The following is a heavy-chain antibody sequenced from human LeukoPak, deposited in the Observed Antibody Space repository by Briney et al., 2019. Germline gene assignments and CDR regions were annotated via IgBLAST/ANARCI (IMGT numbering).Heavy chain of an antibody. V-gene: IGHV3-74*01. CDR2: INSDAGST. J-gene: IGHJ4*02. Sequence: GGSLRLSCAASGFSFSSYWMHWVRHAPGKGLVWVSRINSDAGSTSYADSVKGRFTISRDNAKNTLYLQMNSLRAEDTAVYYCARFQGFGSGSNWGQGTLVTVSS. CDR3: ARFQGFGSGSN. CDR1: GFSFSSYW. D-gene: IGHD3-10*01.